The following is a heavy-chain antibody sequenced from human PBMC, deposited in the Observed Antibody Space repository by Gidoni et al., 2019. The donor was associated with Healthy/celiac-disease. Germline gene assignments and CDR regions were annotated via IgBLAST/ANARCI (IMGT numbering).Heavy chain of an antibody. V-gene: IGHV3-23*01. CDR3: AAGSCYSCSFDF. D-gene: IGHD2-15*01. Sequence: EVHLLQSGGGLVQPGGSLRLSCAASGFTFSSYAMSWVRQAPGKGLEWVSAISGSGGNTYYADSVKGRFTISRDNSKNTLYLQMNSLRAEDTAIYYCAAGSCYSCSFDFWGQGTLVTVSS. CDR1: GFTFSSYA. J-gene: IGHJ4*02. CDR2: ISGSGGNT.